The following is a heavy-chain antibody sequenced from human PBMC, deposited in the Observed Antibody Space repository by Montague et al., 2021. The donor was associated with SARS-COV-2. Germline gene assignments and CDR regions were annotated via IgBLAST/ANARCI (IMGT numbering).Heavy chain of an antibody. J-gene: IGHJ3*02. CDR1: GGSISSYY. Sequence: SETLSLTCTVSGGSISSYYWSWIRQPAGKGLEWIGRIYTSGSTNYNPSLKSRVTMSVDTSKNQFSLKLSSVTAADTAVYYCARQLLWFGEFHLDAFDIWGQGTMVTVSS. D-gene: IGHD3-10*01. CDR3: ARQLLWFGEFHLDAFDI. V-gene: IGHV4-4*07. CDR2: IYTSGST.